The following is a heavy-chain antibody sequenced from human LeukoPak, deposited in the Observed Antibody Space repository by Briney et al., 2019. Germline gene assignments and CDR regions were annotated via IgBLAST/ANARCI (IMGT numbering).Heavy chain of an antibody. CDR1: GFTFSSNS. D-gene: IGHD2-2*01. J-gene: IGHJ4*02. CDR2: ISSSSSTI. Sequence: RPGGSLRLSCAASGFTFSSNSMNWVRQAPGKGLEWVSYISSSSSTIYYADSVKGRFTISRDNAKNSLYLQMNSLRAEDTAVYYCARDCYGHDYWGQGTLVTVSS. V-gene: IGHV3-48*01. CDR3: ARDCYGHDY.